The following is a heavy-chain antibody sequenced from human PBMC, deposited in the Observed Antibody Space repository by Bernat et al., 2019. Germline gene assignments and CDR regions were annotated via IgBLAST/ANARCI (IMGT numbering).Heavy chain of an antibody. J-gene: IGHJ5*02. CDR1: GFTFSSYA. V-gene: IGHV3-23*01. D-gene: IGHD6-19*01. Sequence: VQLLESGGGLVQPGGSLRLSCAASGFTFSSYAMSWVGQAPGEGLEWVSDISGSGGSTYYADSVKGRFTISRDNSKNTLYLQMNSLRAEDTAVYYCAKDGIAVAETNWFDPWGQGTLVTVSS. CDR3: AKDGIAVAETNWFDP. CDR2: ISGSGGST.